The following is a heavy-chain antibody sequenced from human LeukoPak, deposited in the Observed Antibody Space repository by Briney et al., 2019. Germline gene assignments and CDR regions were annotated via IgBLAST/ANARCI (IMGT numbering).Heavy chain of an antibody. Sequence: GGSLRLSCAASGFTFSSCAMSWVRQAPGKGLEWVSAISTSGGRTFYADSVKGRFTISRNNPKNTLYLQMNSLKAEDTAIYYCAKDPTDFDSSGQTYFDYWGQGTLVTVSS. CDR3: AKDPTDFDSSGQTYFDY. CDR1: GFTFSSCA. D-gene: IGHD3-22*01. J-gene: IGHJ4*02. V-gene: IGHV3-23*01. CDR2: ISTSGGRT.